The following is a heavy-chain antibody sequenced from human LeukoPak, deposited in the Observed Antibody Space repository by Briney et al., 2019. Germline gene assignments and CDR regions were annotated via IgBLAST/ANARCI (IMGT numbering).Heavy chain of an antibody. Sequence: PGGSLRLSCAASGFTFSSYSMNWVRQAPGKGLEWVSSISGSSSYIYYADSVKGRFTISRDNAKNSLYLQMNSLRAEDTAVYYSARAPYYYDSSGWFDYWGQGTLVPVSS. CDR2: ISGSSSYI. V-gene: IGHV3-21*01. D-gene: IGHD3-22*01. J-gene: IGHJ4*02. CDR3: ARAPYYYDSSGWFDY. CDR1: GFTFSSYS.